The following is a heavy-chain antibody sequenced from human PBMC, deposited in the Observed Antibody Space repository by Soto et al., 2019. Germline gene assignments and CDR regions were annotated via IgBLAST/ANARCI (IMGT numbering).Heavy chain of an antibody. D-gene: IGHD2-2*01. CDR1: GFTFSSYA. CDR2: ISGSGGST. V-gene: IGHV3-23*01. CDR3: AKEKRYCSSTSCYVLFDY. J-gene: IGHJ4*02. Sequence: GGSLRLSCAASGFTFSSYAMSWVRQAPGKGLEWVSAISGSGGSTYYADSVKGRFTISRDNSKNTLYLQMNSLRAEDTAVYYCAKEKRYCSSTSCYVLFDYWGQGTLVTVSS.